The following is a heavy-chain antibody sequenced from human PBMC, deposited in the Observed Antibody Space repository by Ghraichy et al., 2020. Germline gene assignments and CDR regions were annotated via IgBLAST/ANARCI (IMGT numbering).Heavy chain of an antibody. CDR2: ISWNSGSI. CDR1: GFTFDDYA. J-gene: IGHJ4*02. D-gene: IGHD6-19*01. CDR3: AKGPTQWLDYLDY. Sequence: GGSLRLSCAASGFTFDDYAMHWVRQAPGKGLEWVSGISWNSGSIGYADSVKGRFTISRDNAKNSLYLQMNSLRAEDTALYYCAKGPTQWLDYLDYWGQGTLVTVSS. V-gene: IGHV3-9*01.